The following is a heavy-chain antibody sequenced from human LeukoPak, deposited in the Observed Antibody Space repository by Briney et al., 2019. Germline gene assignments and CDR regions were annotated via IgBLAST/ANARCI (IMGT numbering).Heavy chain of an antibody. J-gene: IGHJ4*02. CDR2: IYYSGST. D-gene: IGHD6-19*01. V-gene: IGHV4-39*07. CDR3: ARDSRQWLAYDY. Sequence: WIRQPPGKGLEWIGSIYYSGSTYYNPSLKSRVTISVDTSKNQFSLKLSSVTAADTAVYYCARDSRQWLAYDYWGQGTLVTVSS.